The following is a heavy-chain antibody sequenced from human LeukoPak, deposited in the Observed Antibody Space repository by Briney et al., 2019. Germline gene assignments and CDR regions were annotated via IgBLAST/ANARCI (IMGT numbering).Heavy chain of an antibody. D-gene: IGHD3-22*01. V-gene: IGHV1-18*01. CDR3: ARDFAGYYDSSGYYPC. CDR1: GYSFTSYG. Sequence: GESLKISCKGSGYSFTSYGISWVRQAPGQGLEWMGWISAYNGNTNYAQKLQGRVTMTTDTSTSTAYMELRSLRSDDTAVYYCARDFAGYYDSSGYYPCWGQGTLVTVSS. CDR2: ISAYNGNT. J-gene: IGHJ4*02.